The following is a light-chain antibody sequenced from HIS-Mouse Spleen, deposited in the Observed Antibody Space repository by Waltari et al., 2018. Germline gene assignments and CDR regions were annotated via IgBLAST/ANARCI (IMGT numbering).Light chain of an antibody. CDR3: AAWDDSLSGPV. V-gene: IGLV1-47*01. CDR1: SSNIGRDY. CDR2: RNN. J-gene: IGLJ3*02. Sequence: QSVLTQPPSASGTPGQRVTISCSGSSSNIGRDYVKWYQQLPGTAPKLLIYRNNQRPSGVPDRFSGSKSGTSASLAISGLRSEDEADYYCAAWDDSLSGPVFGGGTKLTVL.